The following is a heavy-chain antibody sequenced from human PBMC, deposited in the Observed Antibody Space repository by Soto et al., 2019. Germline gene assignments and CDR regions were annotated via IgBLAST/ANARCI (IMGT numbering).Heavy chain of an antibody. V-gene: IGHV1-2*04. Sequence: QVQLVQSGAEVKKPGASVKVSCKASGYTFTGYYMHWVRQAPGQGLERMGWINPNSGGTNYAQKFQGWVTMTRDTSISTAYMELSRLRSDDTDVYYCARERYSSCQDYYGMDVWGQGTTVTVSS. J-gene: IGHJ6*02. CDR3: ARERYSSCQDYYGMDV. D-gene: IGHD6-13*01. CDR2: INPNSGGT. CDR1: GYTFTGYY.